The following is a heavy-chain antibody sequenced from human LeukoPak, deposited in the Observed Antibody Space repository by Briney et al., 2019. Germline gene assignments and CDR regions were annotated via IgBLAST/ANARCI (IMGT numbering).Heavy chain of an antibody. Sequence: GESLKISCKGSGYSFTSYWVGWVRQMPGKGLEWMGLINPGDSDTRYSPSFQGQVTISADKSISTAYLQWSSLKASDTAMYYCAGVGVAVAAQGYYYGMDVWGQGTTVTVSS. J-gene: IGHJ6*02. CDR3: AGVGVAVAAQGYYYGMDV. V-gene: IGHV5-51*01. CDR1: GYSFTSYW. D-gene: IGHD6-19*01. CDR2: INPGDSDT.